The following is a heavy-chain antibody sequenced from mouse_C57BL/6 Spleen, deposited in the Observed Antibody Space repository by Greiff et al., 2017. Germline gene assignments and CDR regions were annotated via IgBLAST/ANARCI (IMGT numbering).Heavy chain of an antibody. CDR1: GFSLTSYG. CDR2: IWGVGST. CDR3: ATGPFAY. J-gene: IGHJ3*01. Sequence: VKLVESGPGLVAPSQSLSITCTVSGFSLTSYGVDWVRQSPGKGLEWLGVIWGVGSTNYNSALKSRLSISKDNSKSQVFLKMNSLQTDDTAMYYCATGPFAYWGQGTLVTVSA. V-gene: IGHV2-6*01.